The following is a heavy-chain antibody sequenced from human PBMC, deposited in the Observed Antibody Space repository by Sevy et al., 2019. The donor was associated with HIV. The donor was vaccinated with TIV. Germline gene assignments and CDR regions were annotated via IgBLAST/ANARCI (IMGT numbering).Heavy chain of an antibody. CDR3: ARFGTVATLRYNYYNGMDV. CDR1: GYTFSNYG. CDR2: IGVYNGNI. J-gene: IGHJ6*02. V-gene: IGHV1-18*01. D-gene: IGHD4-17*01. Sequence: ASVKVSCKASGYTFSNYGITWVRQAPGQGLEWMGWIGVYNGNIKYAQKFRGRVTVTTDTSTSTAYMELRSLRTDDTAVYYCARFGTVATLRYNYYNGMDVWGQGPRSPSP.